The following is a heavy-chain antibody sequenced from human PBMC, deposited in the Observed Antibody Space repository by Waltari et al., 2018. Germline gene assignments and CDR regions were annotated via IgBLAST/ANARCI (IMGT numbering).Heavy chain of an antibody. CDR1: SGSFSDYY. D-gene: IGHD1-1*01. V-gene: IGHV4-34*01. CDR2: VNHRGNT. Sequence: QVQLHQWGAGLLKPSETLSLTCAVYSGSFSDYYWAWIRQPPGKGLEWIGEVNHRGNTKFKPSLKSRGTISVDTSKNQFSLELGSGTAADTAVYYWARGRIRGTSPYYWGQGSLVTVSS. CDR3: ARGRIRGTSPYY. J-gene: IGHJ4*02.